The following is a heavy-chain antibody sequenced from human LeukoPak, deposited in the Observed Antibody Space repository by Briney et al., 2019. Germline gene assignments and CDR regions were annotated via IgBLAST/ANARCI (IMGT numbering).Heavy chain of an antibody. J-gene: IGHJ4*02. CDR1: GFTFSSYG. CDR2: IWYDGTNK. D-gene: IGHD3-22*01. Sequence: PGGSLRLSCVASGFTFSSYGMHWVRQAPGKGLEWVAVIWYDGTNKYYADSVKGRFTISRGSPKNTPYLQMNSLRAEDTAVYYCARAAYDNSGYLTLWGQGTLVTVSS. CDR3: ARAAYDNSGYLTL. V-gene: IGHV3-33*01.